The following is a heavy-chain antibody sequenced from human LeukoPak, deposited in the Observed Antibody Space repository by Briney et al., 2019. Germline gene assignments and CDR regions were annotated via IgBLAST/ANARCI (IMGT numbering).Heavy chain of an antibody. J-gene: IGHJ3*02. Sequence: HWEPLKISFKGSGYGFTNKWIGWVRQVSGKGLGWVGIIYPGDSDVRYSPDLRGQVSISAIQSINTGYLQWTSLKASDTAMYYCARGIFCSSFSCYWENVIDIWGQGTMVTVSS. V-gene: IGHV5-51*01. CDR2: IYPGDSDV. CDR3: ARGIFCSSFSCYWENVIDI. D-gene: IGHD2-2*01. CDR1: GYGFTNKW.